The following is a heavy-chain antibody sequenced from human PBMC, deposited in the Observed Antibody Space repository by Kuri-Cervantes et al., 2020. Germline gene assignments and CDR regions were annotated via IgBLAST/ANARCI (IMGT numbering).Heavy chain of an antibody. CDR1: GGSFSGYY. V-gene: IGHV4-34*01. D-gene: IGHD1-1*01. J-gene: IGHJ6*02. CDR2: INHSGST. Sequence: SETLSLTCAVYGGSFSGYYWSWIRQPPGKGLEWIGEINHSGSTYYNPSLKSRVTISVDTSKNQFSLKLSSVTAADTAVYYCARQGGWNYYYGMDVWGQGTTVTVSS. CDR3: ARQGGWNYYYGMDV.